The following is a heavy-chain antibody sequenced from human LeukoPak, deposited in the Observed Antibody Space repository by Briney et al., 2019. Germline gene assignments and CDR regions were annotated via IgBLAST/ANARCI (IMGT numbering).Heavy chain of an antibody. CDR1: GFTVSSNY. V-gene: IGHV3-53*01. J-gene: IGHJ4*02. CDR2: IYSGGST. Sequence: GGSLGLSCAASGFTVSSNYMSWVRQAPGKGLEWVSVIYSGGSTYYADSVKGRFTISRDNSKNTLYLQMNSLRAEDTAVYYCARAHFSSSWPAGSPFDYWGQGTLVTVSS. CDR3: ARAHFSSSWPAGSPFDY. D-gene: IGHD6-13*01.